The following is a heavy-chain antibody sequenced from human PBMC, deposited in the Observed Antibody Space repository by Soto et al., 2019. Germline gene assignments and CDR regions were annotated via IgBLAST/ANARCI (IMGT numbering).Heavy chain of an antibody. CDR2: ISHDGGNK. J-gene: IGHJ4*02. CDR1: GFTFGAYA. CDR3: ANNGFYYDRSGGYRPPS. Sequence: QVQLVQSGGGVVQPGRSLRLSCAASGFTFGAYAMHWVRQAPGRGLEWVALISHDGGNKYYADSVKGRFAISRDNFKSTLFLQLDSRRAEETAVYYCANNGFYYDRSGGYRPPSWGQGSLVTVSS. D-gene: IGHD3-22*01. V-gene: IGHV3-30*18.